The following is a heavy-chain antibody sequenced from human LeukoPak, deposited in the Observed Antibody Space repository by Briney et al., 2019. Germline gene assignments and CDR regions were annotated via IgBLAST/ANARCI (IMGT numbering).Heavy chain of an antibody. V-gene: IGHV3-30-3*01. J-gene: IGHJ3*02. Sequence: GGSLRLSCAASGFTFSSYAMHWVRQAPGKGLEWVAVISYDGSNKYYADSVRGRFTISRDNSKNTLYLQMNSLRAEDTAVYYCARDLRIWGQGTMVTVSS. CDR3: ARDLRI. CDR1: GFTFSSYA. CDR2: ISYDGSNK.